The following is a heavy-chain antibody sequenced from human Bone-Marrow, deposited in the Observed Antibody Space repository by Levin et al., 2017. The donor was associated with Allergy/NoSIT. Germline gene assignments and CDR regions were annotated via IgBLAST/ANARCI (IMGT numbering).Heavy chain of an antibody. J-gene: IGHJ5*02. CDR2: IYTSGST. CDR1: GGSISSYY. V-gene: IGHV4-4*07. CDR3: ARDFLQRDSSGYYYDNWFDP. Sequence: SETLSLTCTVSGGSISSYYWSWIRQPAGKGLEWIGRIYTSGSTNYNPSLKSRVTMSVDTSKNQFSLKLSSVTAADTAVYYCARDFLQRDSSGYYYDNWFDPWGQGTLVTVSS. D-gene: IGHD3-22*01.